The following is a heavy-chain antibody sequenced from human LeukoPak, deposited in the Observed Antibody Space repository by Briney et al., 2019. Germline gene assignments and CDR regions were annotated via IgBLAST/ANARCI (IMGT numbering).Heavy chain of an antibody. J-gene: IGHJ6*02. Sequence: ASVKVSCKASGYTFTSYDINWVRQATGQGLEWMGWMNPNSGNTGYAQKFQGRVTMTRNTSISTAYMELRSLRSDDTAVYYCARHSGSYYYYYGMDVWGQGTTVTVSS. D-gene: IGHD1-26*01. V-gene: IGHV1-8*01. CDR1: GYTFTSYD. CDR3: ARHSGSYYYYYGMDV. CDR2: MNPNSGNT.